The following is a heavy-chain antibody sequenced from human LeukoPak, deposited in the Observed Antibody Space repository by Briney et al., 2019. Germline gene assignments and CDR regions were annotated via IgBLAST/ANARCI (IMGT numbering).Heavy chain of an antibody. CDR2: IKQDGSEK. CDR3: AKDKMVYALSGYFDY. J-gene: IGHJ4*02. D-gene: IGHD2-8*01. CDR1: GFTFSSYW. Sequence: PGGSLRLSCAASGFTFSSYWMSWVRQAPGKGLEWVANIKQDGSEKYYVDSVKGRFTISRDNAKNSLYLQMNSLRAEDTAVYYCAKDKMVYALSGYFDYWGQGTLVTVSS. V-gene: IGHV3-7*01.